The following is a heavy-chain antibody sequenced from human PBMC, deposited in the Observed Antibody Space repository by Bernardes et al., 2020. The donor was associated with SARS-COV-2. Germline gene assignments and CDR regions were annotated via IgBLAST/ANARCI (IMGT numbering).Heavy chain of an antibody. CDR2: IKRDGGEK. J-gene: IGHJ4*02. CDR1: GFISSSYW. CDR3: VRGGSAGTFDY. V-gene: IGHV3-7*03. Sequence: GSLRLSCAASGFISSSYWMSWVRQAPGKGLEWVANIKRDGGEKTYVDSVKGRFTISRDNAKNSLYMQMNNLRAEDAAVYYCVRGGSAGTFDYWGQGTLVTVSS.